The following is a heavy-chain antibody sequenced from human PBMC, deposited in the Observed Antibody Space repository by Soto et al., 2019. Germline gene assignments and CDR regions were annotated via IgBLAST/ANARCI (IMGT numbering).Heavy chain of an antibody. CDR2: ISSSSSYI. J-gene: IGHJ4*02. V-gene: IGHV3-21*01. CDR3: ARSKHSSSSTFDY. D-gene: IGHD6-13*01. CDR1: GFTFSSYS. Sequence: PGGSLSLSCAASGFTFSSYSMNWVRQAPGKGLEWVSSISSSSSYIHYADSVKGRFTISRDNAKNSLYLQMNSLRAEDTAVYYCARSKHSSSSTFDYWGQGTLVTVSS.